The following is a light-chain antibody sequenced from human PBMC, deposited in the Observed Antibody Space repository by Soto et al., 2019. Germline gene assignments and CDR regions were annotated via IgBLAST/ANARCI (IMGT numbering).Light chain of an antibody. CDR1: QSISSY. J-gene: IGKJ2*01. Sequence: DIQMTQSPSSLSASVGDRVTITCRASQSISSYLNWYQQKPGKAPKLLIYATSNLQSGVPSRFSDSGSGTDFTLTISSLQPEDFATYYCQQSYSTPRTFGQGTKLEIK. CDR3: QQSYSTPRT. CDR2: ATS. V-gene: IGKV1-39*01.